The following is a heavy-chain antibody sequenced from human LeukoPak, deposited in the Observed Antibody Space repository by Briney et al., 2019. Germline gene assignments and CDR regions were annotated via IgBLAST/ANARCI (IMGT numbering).Heavy chain of an antibody. V-gene: IGHV3-23*01. J-gene: IGHJ4*02. Sequence: GGSLRLSCAASGFTFSSYAMSWVRQSPGKGLEWVSVIGRGGGATYYADSVKGRFTISRDNSKNTLYLQMNSLRAEDTAVYYCASLGGPPKGGATAGFDYWGQGTLVTVSS. CDR1: GFTFSSYA. CDR2: IGRGGGAT. D-gene: IGHD1-26*01. CDR3: ASLGGPPKGGATAGFDY.